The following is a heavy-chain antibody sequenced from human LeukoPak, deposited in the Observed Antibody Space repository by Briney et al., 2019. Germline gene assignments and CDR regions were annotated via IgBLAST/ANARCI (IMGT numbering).Heavy chain of an antibody. CDR3: ARDWVWLSSPLGGGMDV. Sequence: PGGSLRLSCAASGFTVSSNYMSWVRQAPGRGLEWVSVIYSGGSTYYADSVKGRFTISRDNSKNTLYLQMNSLRAEDTAAYYCARDWVWLSSPLGGGMDVWGQGTRVTVSS. CDR1: GFTVSSNY. J-gene: IGHJ6*02. CDR2: IYSGGST. D-gene: IGHD5-12*01. V-gene: IGHV3-53*01.